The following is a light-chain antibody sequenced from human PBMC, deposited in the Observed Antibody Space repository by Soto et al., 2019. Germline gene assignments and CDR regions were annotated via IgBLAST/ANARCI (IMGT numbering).Light chain of an antibody. CDR3: SSFTGSSTLRYV. CDR1: SSDVGCYNY. Sequence: QSVLTQPASVSGSPGQSITISCTGTSSDVGCYNYVSWYQQYPGKAPTLMIYDVSNRPSGVSNRFSGSKSGNTASLTISGLQAEDEADYYCSSFTGSSTLRYVFGAGTKVTVL. J-gene: IGLJ1*01. CDR2: DVS. V-gene: IGLV2-14*01.